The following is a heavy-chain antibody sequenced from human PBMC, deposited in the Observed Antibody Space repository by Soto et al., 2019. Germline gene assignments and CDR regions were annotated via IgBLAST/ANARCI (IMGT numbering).Heavy chain of an antibody. CDR1: GYTFTSYA. CDR2: INAGNGNT. Sequence: QVQLVQSGAEVKKPGASVKVSCKASGYTFTSYAMHWVRQAPGQRLEWMGWINAGNGNTKYSQKFQGRVTITRDTSASTAYMELSSLRSEDTAVYYWARVVVVPAAIVYYGMDVWGQGTTVTVSS. V-gene: IGHV1-3*01. CDR3: ARVVVVPAAIVYYGMDV. D-gene: IGHD2-2*01. J-gene: IGHJ6*02.